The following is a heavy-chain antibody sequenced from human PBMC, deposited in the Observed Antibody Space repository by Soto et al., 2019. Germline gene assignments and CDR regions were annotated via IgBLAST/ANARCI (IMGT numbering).Heavy chain of an antibody. Sequence: PGGSLRLSCAASGFTFSGYAMNWVRQAPGKGLEWVSSISGSGGSTYYADSVKGRFTISRDNSKNTLYLQMNSLRAEDTAVYYCAKGLCGDCYYYFDYWGQGTLVTVSS. CDR2: ISGSGGST. D-gene: IGHD2-21*02. J-gene: IGHJ4*02. CDR3: AKGLCGDCYYYFDY. V-gene: IGHV3-23*01. CDR1: GFTFSGYA.